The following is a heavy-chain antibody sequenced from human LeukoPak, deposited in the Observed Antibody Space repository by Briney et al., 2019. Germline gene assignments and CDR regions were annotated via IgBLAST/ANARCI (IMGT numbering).Heavy chain of an antibody. CDR2: IYYSGST. D-gene: IGHD3-22*01. CDR3: ARVSSSEGLGWFDP. CDR1: GSSISSGGYY. V-gene: IGHV4-31*03. J-gene: IGHJ5*02. Sequence: SETLSLTCTVSGSSISSGGYYWSWIRQHPGKGLEWIGYIYYSGSTYYNPSLKSRVTISVDTSKNQFSLKLSSVTAADTAVYYCARVSSSEGLGWFDPWGQGTLVTVSS.